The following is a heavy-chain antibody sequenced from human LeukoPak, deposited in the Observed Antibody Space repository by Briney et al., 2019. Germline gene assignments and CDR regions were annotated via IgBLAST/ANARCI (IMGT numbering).Heavy chain of an antibody. Sequence: GGSLRLSCAASGFTFSSSAMHWVRQAPGKGLEWVAFIRYDGSNKYYADSVKGRFTISRDNSKNTLYLQMNSLRAEDTAVYYCARDWDMGPDYWGQGTLVTVSS. J-gene: IGHJ4*02. D-gene: IGHD1-26*01. CDR1: GFTFSSSA. V-gene: IGHV3-30*02. CDR3: ARDWDMGPDY. CDR2: IRYDGSNK.